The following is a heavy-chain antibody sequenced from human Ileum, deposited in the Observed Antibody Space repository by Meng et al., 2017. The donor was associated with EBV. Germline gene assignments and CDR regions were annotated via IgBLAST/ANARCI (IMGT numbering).Heavy chain of an antibody. D-gene: IGHD1-26*01. CDR2: MSYSGST. CDR3: AGDPHSGSPH. Sequence: QGQLQEAGPGLLKPPETLSLTCTVSGGSVSSAHSFWTWIRQPPGKGLEWIGYMSYSGSTNYSPPLESRVTISVDTSKNQFSLKLSSVTAADTAVYYCAGDPHSGSPHWGQGTLVTVSS. CDR1: GGSVSSAHSF. V-gene: IGHV4-61*01. J-gene: IGHJ4*02.